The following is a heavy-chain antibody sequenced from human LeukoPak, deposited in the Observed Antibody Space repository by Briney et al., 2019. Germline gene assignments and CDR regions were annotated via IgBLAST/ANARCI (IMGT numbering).Heavy chain of an antibody. D-gene: IGHD6-13*01. CDR3: ARDQQQLAPNYYYYYGMDV. CDR2: IHAYSGNT. V-gene: IGHV1-18*01. CDR1: GYTFTSYG. J-gene: IGHJ6*02. Sequence: ASVKVSCKASGYTFTSYGISWVRQAPEQGLEWMGWIHAYSGNTNYAQKLQGRVTMTTDTSTSTAYMELRSLRSDDTAVYYCARDQQQLAPNYYYYYGMDVWGQGTTVTVSS.